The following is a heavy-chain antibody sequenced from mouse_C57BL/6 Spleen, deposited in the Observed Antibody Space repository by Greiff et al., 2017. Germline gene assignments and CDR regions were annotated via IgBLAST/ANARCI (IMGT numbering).Heavy chain of an antibody. CDR1: GYTFTSYG. J-gene: IGHJ3*01. CDR3: ARGDYDPSFAY. Sequence: VQLVESGAELARPGASVKLSCKASGYTFTSYGISWVKQRTGQGLEWIGEIYPRSGNTYYNEKFKGKATLTADKSSSTAYMELRSLTSEDSAVYFCARGDYDPSFAYWGQGTLVTVSA. CDR2: IYPRSGNT. D-gene: IGHD2-4*01. V-gene: IGHV1-81*01.